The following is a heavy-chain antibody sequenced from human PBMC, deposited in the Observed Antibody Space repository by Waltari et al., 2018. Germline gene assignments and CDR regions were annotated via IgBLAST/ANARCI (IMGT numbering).Heavy chain of an antibody. V-gene: IGHV3-66*01. CDR3: ARVTHSNPAYFDL. CDR2: FYSGGSA. CDR1: GFTVSNTY. J-gene: IGHJ2*01. D-gene: IGHD4-4*01. Sequence: EVQLVESGGGLVQPGGSLRLSCEASGFTVSNTYMSWVRQAPGKGLEWVSVFYSGGSAYYADSLKGRFTLSRDNSKNTVYLQMKGLSFEDTAVYYCARVTHSNPAYFDLWGRGTLVTVSS.